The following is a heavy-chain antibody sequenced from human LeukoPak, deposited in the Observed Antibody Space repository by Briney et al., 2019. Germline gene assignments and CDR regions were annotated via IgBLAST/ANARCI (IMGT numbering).Heavy chain of an antibody. CDR2: ISGSGGST. CDR1: GFTFSSYA. J-gene: IGHJ4*02. CDR3: AKDPPESGFSSSLYYFDY. Sequence: GGSLRLSCAASGFTFSSYAMSWVRQAPGKGLEWVSDISGSGGSTYYADSVKGRFTISRDNSKNTLYLQMNSLRAEDTAVYYCAKDPPESGFSSSLYYFDYWGQGTLVTVSS. D-gene: IGHD6-6*01. V-gene: IGHV3-23*01.